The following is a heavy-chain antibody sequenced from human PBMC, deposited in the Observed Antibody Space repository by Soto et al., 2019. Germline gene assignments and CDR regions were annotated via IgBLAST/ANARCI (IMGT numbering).Heavy chain of an antibody. D-gene: IGHD3-3*02. CDR3: ARDKDRQQLGGNYYYIMDV. V-gene: IGHV1-69*12. CDR2: IMPVFPTP. CDR1: GGTFRTSA. Sequence: QVQLVQSGAEVKKPGSSVKVSCKTSGGTFRTSAISWVRQAPGQGLEWMGGIMPVFPTPDYAQKFQGRVTTTEDDCTGTAYMELSGLRSEDTAVYYCARDKDRQQLGGNYYYIMDVWGQGTTVTVSS. J-gene: IGHJ6*01.